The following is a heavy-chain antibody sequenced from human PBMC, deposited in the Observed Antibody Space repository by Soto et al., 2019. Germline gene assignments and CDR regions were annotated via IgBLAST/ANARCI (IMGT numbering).Heavy chain of an antibody. CDR2: ISSAVNT. CDR3: ARGSFAPTSSDQDPFDM. D-gene: IGHD6-19*01. Sequence: GGSLRLSCAASGFTFSSYAMGWVRQAPGKGLEWVSAISSAVNTYYADSVKGRFTISRDNSKNTLSLQMSRLSVEDTAVYYCARGSFAPTSSDQDPFDMWGQGTMVTVSS. CDR1: GFTFSSYA. V-gene: IGHV3-23*01. J-gene: IGHJ3*02.